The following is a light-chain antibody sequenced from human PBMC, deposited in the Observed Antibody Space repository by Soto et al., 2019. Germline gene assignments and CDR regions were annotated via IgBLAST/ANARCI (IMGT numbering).Light chain of an antibody. J-gene: IGKJ4*01. CDR2: GAS. CDR3: QQYENFPLT. CDR1: QRIDNF. V-gene: IGKV1-39*02. Sequence: DIQMTQSPSFLSASVGDRVTITCRASQRIDNFLNWYQQKPGKAPKLLIYGASSLQSGVPSRFSGSGSGTDFTLTITSLQPEDIATYYCQQYENFPLTFGGGTKVDIK.